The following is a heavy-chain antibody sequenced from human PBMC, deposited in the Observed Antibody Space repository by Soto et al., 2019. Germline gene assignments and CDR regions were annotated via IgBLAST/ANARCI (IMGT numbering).Heavy chain of an antibody. CDR2: IKEDGSEK. D-gene: IGHD3-9*01. V-gene: IGHV3-7*04. CDR3: VRAISGSFAL. J-gene: IGHJ4*02. CDR1: GFSFIIYW. Sequence: EVQLVESGGGLVQSGGSLRLSCEASGFSFIIYWMNWVRQAPGKGLEWLASIKEDGSEKQYVDSVKGRFTISRDNAKNSLYLQMNSLSEEDTAVYYCVRAISGSFALWGQGTLVIVSS.